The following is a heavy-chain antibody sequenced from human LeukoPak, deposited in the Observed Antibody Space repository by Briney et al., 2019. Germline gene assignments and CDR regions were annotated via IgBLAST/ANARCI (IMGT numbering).Heavy chain of an antibody. D-gene: IGHD3-9*01. Sequence: SETLSLTCVVSGGSISSGGYYWSWIRQHPGKGLEWIGYIYYSGSTYYNPSLKSRVTISVDTSKNQFSLKLSSVTAADTAVYYCARAEGPYYDILTGYRTNTGFDPWGQGTLVTVSS. CDR1: GGSISSGGYY. CDR3: ARAEGPYYDILTGYRTNTGFDP. CDR2: IYYSGST. J-gene: IGHJ5*02. V-gene: IGHV4-31*11.